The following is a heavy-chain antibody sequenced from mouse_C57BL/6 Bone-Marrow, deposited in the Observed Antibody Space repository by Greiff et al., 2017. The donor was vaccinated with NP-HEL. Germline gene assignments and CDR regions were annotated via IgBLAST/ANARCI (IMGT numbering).Heavy chain of an antibody. CDR3: EREGDLFFAY. D-gene: IGHD2-13*01. V-gene: IGHV5-4*01. J-gene: IGHJ3*01. CDR1: GFTFSSYA. Sequence: EVQGVESGGGLVKPGGSLKLSCAASGFTFSSYAMSWVRQTPEQRLEWVATISAAGSYTYYLDNVKGRFTFPRDNAKNNLYLQMSHLKSEDTAMYYCEREGDLFFAYWGQGTLVTVSA. CDR2: ISAAGSYT.